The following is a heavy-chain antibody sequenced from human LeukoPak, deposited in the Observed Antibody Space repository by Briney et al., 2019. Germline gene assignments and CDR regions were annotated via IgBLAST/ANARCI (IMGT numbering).Heavy chain of an antibody. CDR1: GGSFSGYY. Sequence: SETLSLTCAVYGGSFSGYYWSWIRQPPGKGLEWIGEINHSGSTNYNPSLKNRVTISVDTSKNQFSLKLSSVTAADTAVYYCARDSRFLGYFDYWGQGTLVTVSS. CDR3: ARDSRFLGYFDY. J-gene: IGHJ4*02. D-gene: IGHD3-3*01. CDR2: INHSGST. V-gene: IGHV4-34*01.